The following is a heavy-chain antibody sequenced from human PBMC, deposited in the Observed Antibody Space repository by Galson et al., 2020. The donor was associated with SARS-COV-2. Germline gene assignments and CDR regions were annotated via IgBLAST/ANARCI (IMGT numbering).Heavy chain of an antibody. D-gene: IGHD1-26*01. CDR2: ITGRNDNT. CDR3: AKDWDFGSTLFDY. CDR1: GFTFNTYA. Sequence: GESLKISCAASGFTFNTYAMSWVRLAPGKGLEWVSGITGRNDNTYYADSVKGRFTISRDNSKNTLYLHMNSLRAEDTALYYCAKDWDFGSTLFDYWGQGTLVTVSS. J-gene: IGHJ4*02. V-gene: IGHV3-23*01.